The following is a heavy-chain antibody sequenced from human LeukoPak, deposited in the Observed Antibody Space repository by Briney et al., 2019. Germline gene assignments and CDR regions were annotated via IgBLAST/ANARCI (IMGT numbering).Heavy chain of an antibody. D-gene: IGHD3-16*02. CDR2: IYYSGST. V-gene: IGHV4-39*07. CDR1: GGSISSSSYY. Sequence: SETLSLTCTVSGGSISSSSYYWGWIRQPPGKGLEWVGSIYYSGSTYYNPSLKSRVTISVDTSKNQFSLKLSSVTAADTAVYYCARGGSYVWGSYRLKSWFDPWGQGTLVTVSS. J-gene: IGHJ5*02. CDR3: ARGGSYVWGSYRLKSWFDP.